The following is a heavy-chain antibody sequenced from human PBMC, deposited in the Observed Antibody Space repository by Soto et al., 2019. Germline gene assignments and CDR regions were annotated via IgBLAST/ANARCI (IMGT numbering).Heavy chain of an antibody. CDR3: ARDVTIFGVAPDAFDI. J-gene: IGHJ3*02. CDR1: GYTFTSYY. Sequence: ASVKVSCKXSGYTFTSYYMHWVRQAPGQGLEWMGIINPSGGSTSYAQKFQGRVTMTRDTSTSTVYMELSSLRSEDTAVYYCARDVTIFGVAPDAFDIWGQGTMVTVS. V-gene: IGHV1-46*01. D-gene: IGHD3-3*01. CDR2: INPSGGST.